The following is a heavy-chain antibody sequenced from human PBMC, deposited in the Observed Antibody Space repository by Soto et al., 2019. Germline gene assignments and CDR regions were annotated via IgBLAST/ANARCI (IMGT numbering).Heavy chain of an antibody. J-gene: IGHJ2*01. Sequence: QVQLVQSGAEVKKPGASVKVSCKASGYTFTSYDINWVRQATGQGLEWMGWMNPNSGNTGYAQKFQDRGIMTSNTSISTAYMELRSLRAEDTAVYYCVRRGFSSSWGYWYFDLWGRGTLVTVSS. D-gene: IGHD6-13*01. CDR1: GYTFTSYD. CDR2: MNPNSGNT. V-gene: IGHV1-8*01. CDR3: VRRGFSSSWGYWYFDL.